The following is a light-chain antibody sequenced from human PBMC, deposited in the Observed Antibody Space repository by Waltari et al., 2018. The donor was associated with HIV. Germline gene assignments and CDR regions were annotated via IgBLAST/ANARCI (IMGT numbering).Light chain of an antibody. CDR2: GNS. J-gene: IGLJ2*01. CDR1: SSNIGAGYA. CDR3: QSYDSSLRGSV. V-gene: IGLV1-40*01. Sequence: QSVLTQPPSVSGAPGQRVTFPCTGSSSNIGAGYAVPWYQQLPGTAPKLLIYGNSNRPSGVPDRFSGSKSGTSASLAITGLQAEDEADYYCQSYDSSLRGSVFGGGTKLTVL.